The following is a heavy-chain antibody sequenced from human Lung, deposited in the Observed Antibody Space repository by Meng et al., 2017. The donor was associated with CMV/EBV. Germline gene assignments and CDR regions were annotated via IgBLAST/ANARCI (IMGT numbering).Heavy chain of an antibody. D-gene: IGHD3-10*01. CDR1: GHSFTDYY. J-gene: IGHJ4*02. CDR3: ARDRCRTVRGLFSY. CDR2: INPNSGGT. Sequence: SVXVSXXASGHSFTDYYIHWVRQSPGQGLEWMGWINPNSGGTNYAENFQGRVTITRDTSISTASMELNRLRSEATAVYYCARDRCRTVRGLFSYWGQGTLVTVSS. V-gene: IGHV1-2*02.